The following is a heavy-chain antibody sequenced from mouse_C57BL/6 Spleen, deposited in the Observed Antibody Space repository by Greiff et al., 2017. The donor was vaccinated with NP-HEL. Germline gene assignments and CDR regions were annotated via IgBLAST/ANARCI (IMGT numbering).Heavy chain of an antibody. CDR3: ARVSYGNSFAY. J-gene: IGHJ3*01. Sequence: EVQLQESEGGLVQPGRSMKLSCTASGFTFSDYYMAWVRQVPEKGLEWVANINYDGSSTYYLDSLKSRFIISRDNAKNILYLQMSSLKSEDTATYYCARVSYGNSFAYWGQGTLVTVSA. CDR2: INYDGSST. D-gene: IGHD2-1*01. CDR1: GFTFSDYY. V-gene: IGHV5-16*01.